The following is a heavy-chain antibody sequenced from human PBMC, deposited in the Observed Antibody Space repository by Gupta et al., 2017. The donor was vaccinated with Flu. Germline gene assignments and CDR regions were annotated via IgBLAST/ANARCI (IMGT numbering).Heavy chain of an antibody. Sequence: EVQLLESGGGLVQPGGSLRLSCAASGFTFSSYAMSWVRQAPGKGLEGVSAISGSGGSTYYAASVKGRFTISRDNSKNTLYLQRNSLRAEDTAVYYCAKVSSGYDYAPLRWFDPWGQGTLVTVSS. CDR2: ISGSGGST. CDR3: AKVSSGYDYAPLRWFDP. J-gene: IGHJ5*02. CDR1: GFTFSSYA. D-gene: IGHD5-12*01. V-gene: IGHV3-23*01.